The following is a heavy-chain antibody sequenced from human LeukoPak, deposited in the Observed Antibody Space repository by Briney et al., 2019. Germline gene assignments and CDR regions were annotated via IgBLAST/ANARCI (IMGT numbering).Heavy chain of an antibody. J-gene: IGHJ4*02. V-gene: IGHV4-61*02. D-gene: IGHD3-3*01. Sequence: SQTLSLTCTVSGGSISSGSYYWSWIRQPAGKGLEWIGRIYTSGSTNYNPSLKSRVTISVDTSKNQFSLKLSSVTAADTAVYYCASIPYDFWSGYGGLDYWGQGTLVTVSS. CDR1: GGSISSGSYY. CDR2: IYTSGST. CDR3: ASIPYDFWSGYGGLDY.